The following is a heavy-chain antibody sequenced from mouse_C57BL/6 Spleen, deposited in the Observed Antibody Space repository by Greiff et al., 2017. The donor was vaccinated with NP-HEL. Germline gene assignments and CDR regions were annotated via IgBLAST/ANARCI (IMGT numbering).Heavy chain of an antibody. D-gene: IGHD2-4*01. CDR1: GYTFPSYG. CDR3: ARGFYYDYDVTWFAY. CDR2: IYPRSGNT. V-gene: IGHV1-81*01. Sequence: QVQLQQSGAELARPGASVKLSCKASGYTFPSYGISWVKQRTGQGLEWIGEIYPRSGNTYYNEKFKGKATLTADKSSSTAYMELRSLTSEDSAVYVCARGFYYDYDVTWFAYWGQGTLVTVSA. J-gene: IGHJ3*01.